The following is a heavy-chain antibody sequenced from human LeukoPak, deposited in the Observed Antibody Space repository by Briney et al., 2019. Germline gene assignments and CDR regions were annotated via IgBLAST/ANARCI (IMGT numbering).Heavy chain of an antibody. V-gene: IGHV3-7*04. CDR2: IKQDGSEK. D-gene: IGHD5-18*01. J-gene: IGHJ4*02. CDR1: GFTFSSYW. Sequence: GGSLRLSCTASGFTFSSYWMSWVRQAPGKGLECVANIKQDGSEKYYVDSVKGRFTISRDNTENSLYLQMNSLTAEDTAVYYCARGSYGYLFLDYWGQGTLVTVSS. CDR3: ARGSYGYLFLDY.